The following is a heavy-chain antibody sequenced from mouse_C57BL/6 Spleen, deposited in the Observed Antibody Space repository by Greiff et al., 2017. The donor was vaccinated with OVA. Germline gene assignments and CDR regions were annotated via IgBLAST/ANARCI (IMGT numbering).Heavy chain of an antibody. D-gene: IGHD1-1*01. J-gene: IGHJ1*03. V-gene: IGHV1-81*01. CDR1: GYTFTSYG. CDR2: IYPRSGNT. CDR3: ARYYGSSNWYFDV. Sequence: QVQLQQSGAELARPGASVKLSCKASGYTFTSYGISWVKQRTGQGLEWIGEIYPRSGNTYYNEKFKGKATLTADKSSSTAYRGLRSLSSEDSAVYFCARYYGSSNWYFDVWGTGTTVTVSS.